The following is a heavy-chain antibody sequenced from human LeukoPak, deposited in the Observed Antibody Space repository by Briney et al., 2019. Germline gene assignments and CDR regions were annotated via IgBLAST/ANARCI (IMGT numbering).Heavy chain of an antibody. CDR3: VRDPPGEGVDY. J-gene: IGHJ4*02. D-gene: IGHD2-21*01. Sequence: GGSLRLSCAASGFTFSSYLMHWIRQAPGKGLVWVSRINNDGSSTNYADSVKGRFTISRDNAKNTVYLQMNSLRGQDMAVYYCVRDPPGEGVDYWGQGTLVAVSS. V-gene: IGHV3-74*01. CDR1: GFTFSSYL. CDR2: INNDGSST.